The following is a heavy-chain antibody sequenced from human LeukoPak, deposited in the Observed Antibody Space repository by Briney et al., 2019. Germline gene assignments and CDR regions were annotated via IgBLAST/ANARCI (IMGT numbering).Heavy chain of an antibody. V-gene: IGHV1-18*01. CDR1: GYSFINYG. CDR2: ISTYNGDT. J-gene: IGHJ4*02. Sequence: ASVKVSCKASGYSFINYGVSWVRQAPGQGLEWMGWISTYNGDTNYAQKLQGRVTMTTDTSTSTAYMELRSLRSDDTAVYYCARFYGSGSYSVDYWGQGTLVTVSS. D-gene: IGHD3-10*01. CDR3: ARFYGSGSYSVDY.